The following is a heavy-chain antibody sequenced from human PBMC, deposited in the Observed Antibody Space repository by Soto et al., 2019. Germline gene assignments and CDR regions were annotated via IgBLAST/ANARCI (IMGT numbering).Heavy chain of an antibody. D-gene: IGHD2-15*01. CDR1: GFTFSSYW. CDR3: AREGGAVAAPFDY. J-gene: IGHJ4*02. CDR2: INSDGSST. Sequence: EVQLVESGGGLVQPGGSLRLSCAASGFTFSSYWMHWVRQAPGKWLVWVSRINSDGSSTSYADSVKGRFTISRDNAKNKLYLQMNSLRDEDTAVYYCAREGGAVAAPFDYWGQGTLVTVSS. V-gene: IGHV3-74*01.